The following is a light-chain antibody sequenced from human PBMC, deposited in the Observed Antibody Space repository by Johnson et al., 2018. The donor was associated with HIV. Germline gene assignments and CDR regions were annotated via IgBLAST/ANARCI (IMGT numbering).Light chain of an antibody. J-gene: IGLJ1*01. CDR2: ENN. CDR3: GTWDSSLSARV. CDR1: NSNIGNNY. Sequence: QSVLTQPPSVSAAPGHKVTISCSGSNSNIGNNYVSWYQQLPGTAPKLLIYENNKRPSGIPDRFSGSKSGTSATLGITGLQTGDEADYYCGTWDSSLSARVFGTGTKVTVL. V-gene: IGLV1-51*02.